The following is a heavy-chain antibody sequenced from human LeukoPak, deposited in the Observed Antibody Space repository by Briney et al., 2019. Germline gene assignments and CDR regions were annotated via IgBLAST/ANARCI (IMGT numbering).Heavy chain of an antibody. CDR3: ARGLGYCSGGRCYSDDALDI. Sequence: SETLSLTCTISGGSISSYFWTWIRQPPGKGLEWIGYIYYSGSTNNNPSLKSRVTISVDTSKNLFSLKLSSVTAADTAVYYCARGLGYCSGGRCYSDDALDIWGQGTMVTVSS. V-gene: IGHV4-59*12. CDR2: IYYSGST. CDR1: GGSISSYF. D-gene: IGHD2-15*01. J-gene: IGHJ3*02.